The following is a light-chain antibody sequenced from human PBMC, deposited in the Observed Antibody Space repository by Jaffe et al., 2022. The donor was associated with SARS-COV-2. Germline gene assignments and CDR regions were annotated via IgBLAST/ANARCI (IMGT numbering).Light chain of an antibody. V-gene: IGKV3-20*01. J-gene: IGKJ2*01. CDR1: QSISSDY. Sequence: EFVLTQSPGTLSLSPGERATLSCRASQSISSDYLAWYQQKPGQAPRLLIYAASIRTTGIPDRFSGSASGTDFTLSISRLEPEDSAVYYCQQYGRSPYTFGQGTKLEIK. CDR2: AAS. CDR3: QQYGRSPYT.